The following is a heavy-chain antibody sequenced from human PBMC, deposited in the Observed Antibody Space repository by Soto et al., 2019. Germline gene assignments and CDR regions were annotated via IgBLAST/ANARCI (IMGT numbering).Heavy chain of an antibody. J-gene: IGHJ4*02. Sequence: PGGSLRLSCAASGFTFSSYAMSWVRQAPGKGLEWVSAISGSGGSTYYADSVKGRFTISRDNSKNTLYLQMNSLRAEDTAVYYCARAGYYDSSGDFDYWGQGTLVTVSS. V-gene: IGHV3-23*01. D-gene: IGHD3-22*01. CDR2: ISGSGGST. CDR1: GFTFSSYA. CDR3: ARAGYYDSSGDFDY.